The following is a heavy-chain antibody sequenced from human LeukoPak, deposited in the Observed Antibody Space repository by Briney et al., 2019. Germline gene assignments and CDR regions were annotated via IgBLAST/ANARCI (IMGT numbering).Heavy chain of an antibody. CDR1: GGSMRSGTYY. J-gene: IGHJ3*02. CDR2: SYYSGNT. CDR3: ARRPYASGYAFDI. Sequence: PETLSLTCTVSGGSMRSGTYYWDWIRQPPGKGLEWIGSSYYSGNTYYNPSLKSRVTISVDTSKKQFSLKLSSVTAADTAVYYCARRPYASGYAFDIWGQGTMVAVS. D-gene: IGHD3-22*01. V-gene: IGHV4-39*01.